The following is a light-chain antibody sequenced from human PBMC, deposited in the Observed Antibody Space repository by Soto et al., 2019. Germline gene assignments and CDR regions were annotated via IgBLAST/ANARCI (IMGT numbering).Light chain of an antibody. V-gene: IGLV2-23*03. CDR3: CSYAGSSTFVV. Sequence: QPVLTQPASVSGSPGQSFIISCTGTSSDVGSYNLVSWYQQHPGKAPKLRIYEGSKRPSGVSNRFSGSKSGNTASLTISGLQAEDEADYYCCSYAGSSTFVVFGGGTKVTVL. CDR2: EGS. CDR1: SSDVGSYNL. J-gene: IGLJ2*01.